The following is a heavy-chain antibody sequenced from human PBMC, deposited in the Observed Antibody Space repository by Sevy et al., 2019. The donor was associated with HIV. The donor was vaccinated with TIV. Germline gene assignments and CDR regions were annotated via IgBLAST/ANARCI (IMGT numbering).Heavy chain of an antibody. CDR2: ISYDGIIK. J-gene: IGHJ4*02. D-gene: IGHD3-3*01. Sequence: GGSLRLSCAASGFTFNTHAMHWVRQAPGKGLEWVALISYDGIIKYYADSVKGRLTISRDNSKNTVYLQMNSLRAEDTAVYYCAKWGDHDFWSSYSYFDYWGQGALVTVSS. CDR3: AKWGDHDFWSSYSYFDY. V-gene: IGHV3-30*18. CDR1: GFTFNTHA.